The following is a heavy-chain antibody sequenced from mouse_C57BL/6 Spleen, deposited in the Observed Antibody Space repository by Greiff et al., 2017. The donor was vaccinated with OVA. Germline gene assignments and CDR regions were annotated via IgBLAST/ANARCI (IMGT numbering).Heavy chain of an antibody. CDR3: ARSLTGTLDY. D-gene: IGHD4-1*01. CDR2: IDPSDSYT. CDR1: GYTFTSYW. Sequence: QVQLQQPGAELVMPGASVKLSCKASGYTFTSYWMHWVKQRPGQGLEWIGEIDPSDSYTNYNQKFKGKSTLTVEKSSSTAYMQLSSLTSEDSAVYYCARSLTGTLDYWGQGTTLTVSS. V-gene: IGHV1-69*01. J-gene: IGHJ2*01.